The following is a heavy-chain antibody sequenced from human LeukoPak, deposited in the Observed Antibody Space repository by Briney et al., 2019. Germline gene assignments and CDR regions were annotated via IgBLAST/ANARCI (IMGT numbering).Heavy chain of an antibody. Sequence: ASVKVSCKASGYTFTSYDINWVRQATGQGLEWMGWMNPNSGNTGYAQKFQGRVTMTRNTSISTAYMELSSLRSEDTAVYYCAREVRAGSEAATISSGFDYWGQGTLVTASS. V-gene: IGHV1-8*01. D-gene: IGHD5-12*01. J-gene: IGHJ4*02. CDR1: GYTFTSYD. CDR3: AREVRAGSEAATISSGFDY. CDR2: MNPNSGNT.